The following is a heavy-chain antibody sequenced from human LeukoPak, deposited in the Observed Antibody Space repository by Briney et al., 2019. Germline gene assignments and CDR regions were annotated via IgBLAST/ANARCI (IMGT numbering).Heavy chain of an antibody. D-gene: IGHD3-3*01. Sequence: GGSLRLSCAASGFTFSSYAMSWVRQAPAKGLEWVSAISGSGGSTYYADSVNGRFTISRDNSEHTLYLQMNSLRAEDTAVYYCAKYQRITIFGVVQCYFDYWGQGTLVTVSS. CDR2: ISGSGGST. J-gene: IGHJ4*02. V-gene: IGHV3-23*01. CDR1: GFTFSSYA. CDR3: AKYQRITIFGVVQCYFDY.